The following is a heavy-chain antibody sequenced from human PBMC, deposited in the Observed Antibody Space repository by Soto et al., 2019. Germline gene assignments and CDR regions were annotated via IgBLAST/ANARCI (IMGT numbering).Heavy chain of an antibody. Sequence: QVHLQESGPGLVKPSQTLSLTCTVSGGPIISFNSYWNWIRPPPGTGLEWVGHISYRGTTFYNPSLKSRATASMATSKSQYSLKLASAAAADTAVYYCARADGAYSGSSEFDYWGQGTRVTVSS. CDR2: ISYRGTT. J-gene: IGHJ4*02. D-gene: IGHD1-26*01. CDR1: GGPIISFNSY. V-gene: IGHV4-30-4*01. CDR3: ARADGAYSGSSEFDY.